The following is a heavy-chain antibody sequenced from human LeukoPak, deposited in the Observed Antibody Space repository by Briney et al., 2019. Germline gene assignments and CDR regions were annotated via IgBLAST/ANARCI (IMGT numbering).Heavy chain of an antibody. J-gene: IGHJ3*02. D-gene: IGHD6-13*01. Sequence: GGSLRLSCAASGFTFSSYWMSWVRQAPGKGLEWVANIKQDGSEKYYVDSVKGRFTISRDNAKNSLYLQMNSLRAEDTAVYYCARGRGSSWYISAFDIWGQGTMVTVSS. CDR2: IKQDGSEK. CDR1: GFTFSSYW. V-gene: IGHV3-7*01. CDR3: ARGRGSSWYISAFDI.